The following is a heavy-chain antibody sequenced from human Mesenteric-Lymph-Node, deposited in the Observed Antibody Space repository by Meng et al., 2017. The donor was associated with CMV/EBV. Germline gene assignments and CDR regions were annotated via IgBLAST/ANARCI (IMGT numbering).Heavy chain of an antibody. CDR3: AKARAAVAGTDY. J-gene: IGHJ4*02. CDR1: GFTFSSYT. V-gene: IGHV3-23*01. Sequence: SCAASGFTFSSYTMTWVRQAPGRGLEWVSSISGSSGTTYYADSVKGRFTISRDNSKNTLYLQMNSLRGEDTAVYYCAKARAAVAGTDYWGQGTLVTVSS. CDR2: ISGSSGTT. D-gene: IGHD6-19*01.